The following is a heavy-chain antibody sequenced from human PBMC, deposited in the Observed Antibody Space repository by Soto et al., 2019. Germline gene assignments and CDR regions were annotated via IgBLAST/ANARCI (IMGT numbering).Heavy chain of an antibody. CDR1: GFTFTNFA. D-gene: IGHD2-8*01. CDR3: AREDCTDGVCYNHY. Sequence: VQLLESGGGLVQPGGSLRLSCAASGFTFTNFAMSWVRQAPGKGLEWVSSLSPGGGSTYYADSVKGRFTISRDNSKRSVFLQMDSLRAEDTATYYCAREDCTDGVCYNHYWGQGSLLTVSS. CDR2: LSPGGGST. V-gene: IGHV3-23*01. J-gene: IGHJ4*02.